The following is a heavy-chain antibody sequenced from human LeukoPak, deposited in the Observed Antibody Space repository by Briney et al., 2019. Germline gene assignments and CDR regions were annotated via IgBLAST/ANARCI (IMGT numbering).Heavy chain of an antibody. CDR3: ARKVGSLRPSIPGYSYGQRGYFDL. Sequence: NTSETLSLTCAVYGGSFSGYYWSWIRQPPGKGLEWIGEINHSGSTNYNPPLKSRVPISVDTSKNQFSLKLSSVTAADTAVYYCARKVGSLRPSIPGYSYGQRGYFDLWGRGTLVTVSS. J-gene: IGHJ2*01. CDR1: GGSFSGYY. CDR2: INHSGST. D-gene: IGHD5-18*01. V-gene: IGHV4-34*01.